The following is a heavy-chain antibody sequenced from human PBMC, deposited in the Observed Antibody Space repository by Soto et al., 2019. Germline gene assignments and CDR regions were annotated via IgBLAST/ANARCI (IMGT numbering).Heavy chain of an antibody. J-gene: IGHJ4*02. Sequence: QIQLVQSGTEVKRSGASVKVSCKTSGYSFTTYGLSWVRQAPGRGLEWVGWISGYNGNTNYAQKFQGTVILTTDTSTTTGYMEIMSLSSDDTAVYYCVRDTYYYHSSGPAPFEYWGQGTQVTVSS. CDR3: VRDTYYYHSSGPAPFEY. CDR1: GYSFTTYG. CDR2: ISGYNGNT. V-gene: IGHV1-18*01. D-gene: IGHD3-22*01.